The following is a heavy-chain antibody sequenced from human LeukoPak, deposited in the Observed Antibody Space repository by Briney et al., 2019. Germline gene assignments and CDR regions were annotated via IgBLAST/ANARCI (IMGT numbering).Heavy chain of an antibody. Sequence: SETLSLTCTVSGGSISSYYWSWIRQPPGKGLEWIGYIYYSGSTNYNPSLKSRVTISVDTSKKQFSLKLSSVTAADTAVYYCATFSSTTGSVYFFDHWGQGTPVTVSS. CDR2: IYYSGST. CDR3: ATFSSTTGSVYFFDH. D-gene: IGHD1-1*01. V-gene: IGHV4-59*01. CDR1: GGSISSYY. J-gene: IGHJ4*02.